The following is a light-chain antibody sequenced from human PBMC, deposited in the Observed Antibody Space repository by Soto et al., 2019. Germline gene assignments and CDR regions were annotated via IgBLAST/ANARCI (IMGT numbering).Light chain of an antibody. CDR1: SSDVGGYNS. V-gene: IGLV2-14*01. CDR3: SSYTNINTRACV. Sequence: QSALTQPASVSGSPGQSITISCTGTSSDVGGYNSVSWYRQDPGKAPKLMIYDVTNRPSGVSNRFSGSKSGNTASLTISGLQAEDEAEYYCSSYTNINTRACVFGTGTKLTVL. CDR2: DVT. J-gene: IGLJ1*01.